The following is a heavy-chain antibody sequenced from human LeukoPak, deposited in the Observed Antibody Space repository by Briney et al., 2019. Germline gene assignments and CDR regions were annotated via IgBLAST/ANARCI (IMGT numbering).Heavy chain of an antibody. D-gene: IGHD6-13*01. V-gene: IGHV3-53*01. CDR1: GFTVSSNY. J-gene: IGHJ5*02. CDR3: ARVISAAAGDRFDP. CDR2: IYSGGST. Sequence: GGSLRLSCAASGFTVSSNYMSWVRQAPGKGLEWVSVIYSGGSTYYADSVKGRFTISRDNSKNTLYLQMNSLRAEDTAVYYCARVISAAAGDRFDPWGQGTLVTVSS.